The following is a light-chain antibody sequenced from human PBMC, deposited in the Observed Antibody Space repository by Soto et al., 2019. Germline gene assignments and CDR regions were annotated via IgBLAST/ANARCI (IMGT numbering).Light chain of an antibody. V-gene: IGKV3-15*01. CDR3: QQYNKWPLT. Sequence: EIAMTQSPVTLSVSPGEGATLSCRASQSVAGDLAWYQQTPGQVPRLLIYAASTRATGIPARFSGSGSGTDFTLTISSLQSEDFAVYYCQQYNKWPLTFGGGTKVEIK. J-gene: IGKJ4*01. CDR1: QSVAGD. CDR2: AAS.